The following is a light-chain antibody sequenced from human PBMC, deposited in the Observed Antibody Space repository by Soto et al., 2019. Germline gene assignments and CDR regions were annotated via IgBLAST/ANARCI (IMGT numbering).Light chain of an antibody. CDR3: SAYTTSIALYV. V-gene: IGLV2-14*03. Sequence: QSVLTQPASVSGSPGQSITISCTETSSDVGEYKYVSWYQQHPGTAPKLIIYDVSNRPSGVSNRFSGSKSGSTASLTISGLQAEDEADYYCSAYTTSIALYVFRAGTKLTVL. CDR1: SSDVGEYKY. CDR2: DVS. J-gene: IGLJ1*01.